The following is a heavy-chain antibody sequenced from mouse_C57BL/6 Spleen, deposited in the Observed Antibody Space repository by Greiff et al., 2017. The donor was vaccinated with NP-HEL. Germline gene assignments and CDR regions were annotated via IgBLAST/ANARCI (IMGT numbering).Heavy chain of an antibody. CDR2: ISSGGSYT. D-gene: IGHD1-1*01. V-gene: IGHV5-6*01. Sequence: EVQVVESGGDLVKPGGSLKLSCAASGFTFSSYGMSWVRQTPDKRLEWVATISSGGSYTYSPASVTGRFTISRDNAKNTLYLQMSSLKSEDTAMYYCARQLPYYGSSYGYFDVWGTGTTVTVSS. J-gene: IGHJ1*03. CDR3: ARQLPYYGSSYGYFDV. CDR1: GFTFSSYG.